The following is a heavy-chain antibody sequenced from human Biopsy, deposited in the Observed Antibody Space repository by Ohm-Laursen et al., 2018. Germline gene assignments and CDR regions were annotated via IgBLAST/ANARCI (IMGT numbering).Heavy chain of an antibody. CDR1: GGSISGSS. D-gene: IGHD6-19*01. V-gene: IGHV4-59*08. CDR3: AKHGSGWTGDDAFHI. Sequence: SETLSLTCTVSGGSISGSSWSWIRQAPGKGLEWIGYISYSRDTNYNPSLKSRITISVDTSMNHLSLRLTSVTAADTAVYYCAKHGSGWTGDDAFHIWGQGTMVTVSS. CDR2: ISYSRDT. J-gene: IGHJ3*02.